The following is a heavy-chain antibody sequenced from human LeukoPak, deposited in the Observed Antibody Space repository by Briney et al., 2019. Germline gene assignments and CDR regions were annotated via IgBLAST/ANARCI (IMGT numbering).Heavy chain of an antibody. CDR1: GGSISTHY. V-gene: IGHV4-59*08. CDR3: ARASSGWANGMDV. D-gene: IGHD6-19*01. CDR2: TYYTGST. Sequence: SETLSLTCTVSGGSISTHYWSWIRQPPGKGLEWIGYTYYTGSTNYNPSLKSRVTISVDTSKNQFSLKLSSVTAADTGVYYCARASSGWANGMDVWGQGTTVTVSS. J-gene: IGHJ6*02.